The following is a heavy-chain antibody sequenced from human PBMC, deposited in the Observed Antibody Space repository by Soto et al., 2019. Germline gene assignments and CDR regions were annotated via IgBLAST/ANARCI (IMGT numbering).Heavy chain of an antibody. CDR1: GFIFGDFA. D-gene: IGHD2-21*01. CDR3: TRDGRYLESYSLAIGWFDP. J-gene: IGHJ5*02. V-gene: IGHV3-49*03. Sequence: PGGSLRLSCSASGFIFGDFAMSWFRQAPGKGLEWVGFIRSKAYGGTAEYAASAKGRFTISRDDSKSIAYLQMNSLKIEDTAVYFCTRDGRYLESYSLAIGWFDPWGQGTLVTVSS. CDR2: IRSKAYGGTA.